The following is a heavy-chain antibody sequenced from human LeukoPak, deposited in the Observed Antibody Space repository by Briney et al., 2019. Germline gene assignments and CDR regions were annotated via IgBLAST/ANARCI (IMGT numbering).Heavy chain of an antibody. CDR2: INPGGGTT. Sequence: ASVKVSCKASGYTFTNNFIHWVRQAPGQGLEWMGRINPGGGTTGYPQKFQGRVTMTRDMSTNSVHMELSGLRSDDTAVYYCAKAAHGISFGLNDGFDIWGQGTKVTVSS. J-gene: IGHJ3*02. D-gene: IGHD3/OR15-3a*01. CDR3: AKAAHGISFGLNDGFDI. CDR1: GYTFTNNF. V-gene: IGHV1-46*01.